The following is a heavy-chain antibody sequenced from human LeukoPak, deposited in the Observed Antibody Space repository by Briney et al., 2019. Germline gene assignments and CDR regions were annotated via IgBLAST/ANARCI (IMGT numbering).Heavy chain of an antibody. V-gene: IGHV1-24*01. CDR3: ATGPPMIVVVITTPTEFHY. D-gene: IGHD3-22*01. Sequence: ASVKVSCKVSGYTLTELSMHWVRQAPGKGLEWRGGFDPEDGETIYAQKFQGRVTMTEDTSTDTAYMELSSLRSEDTAVYYCATGPPMIVVVITTPTEFHYWGQGTLVTVSS. CDR1: GYTLTELS. J-gene: IGHJ4*02. CDR2: FDPEDGET.